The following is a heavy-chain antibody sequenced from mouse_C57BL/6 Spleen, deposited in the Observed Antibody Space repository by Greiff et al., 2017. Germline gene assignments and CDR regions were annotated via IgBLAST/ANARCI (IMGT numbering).Heavy chain of an antibody. CDR3: ARRGLRSLFDY. J-gene: IGHJ2*01. D-gene: IGHD1-1*01. CDR1: GYTFTSYT. Sequence: VQLQESGAELARPGASVKMSCKASGYTFTSYTMHWVKQRPGQGLEWIGYINPSSGYTKYNQKFKDKATLTADKSSSTAYMQLSSLTSEDSAVYYCARRGLRSLFDYWGQGTTLTVSS. V-gene: IGHV1-4*01. CDR2: INPSSGYT.